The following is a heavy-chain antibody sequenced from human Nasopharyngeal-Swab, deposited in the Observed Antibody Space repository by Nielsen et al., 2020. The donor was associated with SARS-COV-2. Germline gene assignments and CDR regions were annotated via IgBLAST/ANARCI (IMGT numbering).Heavy chain of an antibody. CDR3: ARGEFGGIATVFSA. CDR1: GFTFSSYA. J-gene: IGHJ5*02. D-gene: IGHD6-25*01. Sequence: GGSLRLSCAASGFTFSSYAMSWVRQAPGKGLEWVSIISGSGDTTYYADSVKDRFTISRDDAKNSLFLQMNSLRAEDTAVYYCARGEFGGIATVFSAWGQGILVTVSS. V-gene: IGHV3-23*01. CDR2: ISGSGDTT.